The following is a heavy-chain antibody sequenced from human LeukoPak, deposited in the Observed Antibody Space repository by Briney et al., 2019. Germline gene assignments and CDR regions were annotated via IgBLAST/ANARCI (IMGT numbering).Heavy chain of an antibody. CDR3: ARGGRGYSSVYFDY. CDR2: ISSSGSTI. Sequence: GGSLRLSCVASGFTFSSYEMNWVRQAPGKGLEWVSYISSSGSTIYYADSVKGRFTISRDNAKNSLYLQMNSLRAEDTAVYYCARGGRGYSSVYFDYWGQGTLVTVSS. D-gene: IGHD5-18*01. J-gene: IGHJ4*02. CDR1: GFTFSSYE. V-gene: IGHV3-48*03.